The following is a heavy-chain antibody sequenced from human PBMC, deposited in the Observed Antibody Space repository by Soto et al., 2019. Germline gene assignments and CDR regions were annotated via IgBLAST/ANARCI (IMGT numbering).Heavy chain of an antibody. V-gene: IGHV3-21*01. CDR2: ISSSSSYI. CDR1: GFTFSSYS. D-gene: IGHD6-13*01. J-gene: IGHJ5*02. CDR3: ARDSSSNWFDP. Sequence: GGSLRLSCAASGFTFSSYSMNWVRKAPGKGLEWVSSISSSSSYIYYADSVKGRFTISRDNAKNSLYLQMNSLRAEDTAVYYCARDSSSNWFDPWGQGTLVTVSS.